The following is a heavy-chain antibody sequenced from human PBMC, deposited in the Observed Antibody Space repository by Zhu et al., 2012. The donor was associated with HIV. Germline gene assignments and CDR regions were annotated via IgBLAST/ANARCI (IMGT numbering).Heavy chain of an antibody. CDR3: ARDRQXVATIGLMRSFDI. CDR2: IIPIFGTA. CDR1: GGTFSSYA. Sequence: QVQLVQSGAEVKKPGSSVKVSCKASGGTFSSYAISWVRQAPGQGLEWMGGIIPIFGTANYAQKFQGRVTITADESTSTAYMELSSLRSEDTAVYYCARDRQXVATIGLMRSFDIVGQGTSGTPSL. J-gene: IGHJ3*02. D-gene: IGHD5-12*01. V-gene: IGHV1-69*01.